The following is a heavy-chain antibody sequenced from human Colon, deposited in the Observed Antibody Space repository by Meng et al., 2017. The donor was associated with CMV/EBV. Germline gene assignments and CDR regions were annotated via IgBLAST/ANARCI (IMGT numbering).Heavy chain of an antibody. J-gene: IGHJ5*02. CDR3: AKGRARNDYWIDP. Sequence: PRLVKPSGTPFLPCNVSGFSTSNYYWSWIRESPGKGLEWLGYIYSSGSTNYNPSLKRRVTISIDTSKNQFSLKLTSVTAADTAVYYCAKGRARNDYWIDPWGQGTLVTVSS. CDR2: IYSSGST. D-gene: IGHD4/OR15-4a*01. CDR1: GFSTSNYY. V-gene: IGHV4-59*01.